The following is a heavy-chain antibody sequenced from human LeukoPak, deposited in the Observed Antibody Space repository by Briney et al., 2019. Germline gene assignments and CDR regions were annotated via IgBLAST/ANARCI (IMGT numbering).Heavy chain of an antibody. D-gene: IGHD6-13*01. CDR1: GGSISSYY. J-gene: IGHJ4*02. Sequence: SETLSLTCTVSGGSISSYYWGWLRQPPGKGLEWIGSMDYSGTTDYNPPLKSRVTLSVDTSKDQFSLKLTSVTAADTALYYCARDHYNKSWYKYWGQGTLVTVSS. CDR3: ARDHYNKSWYKY. V-gene: IGHV4-39*02. CDR2: MDYSGTT.